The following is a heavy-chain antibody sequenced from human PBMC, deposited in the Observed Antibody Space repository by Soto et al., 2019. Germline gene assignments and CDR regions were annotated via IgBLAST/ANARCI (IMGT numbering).Heavy chain of an antibody. CDR3: ASLAATKIFDY. V-gene: IGHV4-39*07. Sequence: SETLSLTCTVSGGSISSDSFYWNWIRQLPGEGLEWIGEINHTGSTNYNPSLKSRVTISVDTSKNQFSLKLSSVTAADTAVYYCASLAATKIFDYWGQGTLVTVSS. D-gene: IGHD2-15*01. CDR1: GGSISSDSFY. J-gene: IGHJ4*02. CDR2: INHTGST.